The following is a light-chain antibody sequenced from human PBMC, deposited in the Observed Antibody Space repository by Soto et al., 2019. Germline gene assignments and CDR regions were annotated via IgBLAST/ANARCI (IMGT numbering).Light chain of an antibody. CDR1: QGISSY. CDR2: AAS. CDR3: QQLRSYPIT. V-gene: IGKV1-9*01. J-gene: IGKJ5*01. Sequence: DIQLTQSPSFLSASVGDRVTITCRASQGISSYLAWYQQKPGKAPKLLIYAASTLQSGVPLRFSGSGSGTSFTLTISSLQPEDFATYYCQQLRSYPITFCQGTRLEIK.